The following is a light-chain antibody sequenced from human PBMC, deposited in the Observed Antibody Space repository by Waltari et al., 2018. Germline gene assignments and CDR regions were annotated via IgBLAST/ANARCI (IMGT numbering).Light chain of an antibody. V-gene: IGLV2-23*02. J-gene: IGLJ2*01. CDR1: TSDVGFSDR. CDR3: CSYAGSNTRV. Sequence: QSALTQPASVSGSPGQSITIAGTGSTSDVGFSDRVSWYQHPPGKAPKLLIYEVSKRPAGVSNHFSGSKSGNTASLTISGLQAEDEADYFCCSYAGSNTRVFGGGTKLTVL. CDR2: EVS.